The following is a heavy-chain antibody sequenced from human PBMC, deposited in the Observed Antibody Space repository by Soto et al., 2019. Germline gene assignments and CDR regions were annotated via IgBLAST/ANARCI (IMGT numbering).Heavy chain of an antibody. D-gene: IGHD4-17*01. CDR1: GGSISCYY. J-gene: IGHJ3*02. Sequence: KTLETHSLTCTVAGGSISCYYWSWIRPPPRKGLAWIGYIYCIGCTNYIPSLMSRVTISVDTCKSQFSLKLCSATVADTAVYYCARPTCYGDPDYLDIWGQGTMVTGSS. CDR2: IYCIGCT. CDR3: ARPTCYGDPDYLDI. V-gene: IGHV4-59*01.